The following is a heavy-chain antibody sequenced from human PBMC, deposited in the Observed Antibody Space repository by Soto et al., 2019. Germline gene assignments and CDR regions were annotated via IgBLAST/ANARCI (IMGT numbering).Heavy chain of an antibody. CDR3: PGDASRDSSARGWFAP. Sequence: GGSRRLSCAASGFTFRSFTMNWVRQAPGKGLEWVSTISSNSAYIYYTDALRGRFTISRDNAKNSLHLQLNSLRAEDTAVYYGPGDASRDSSARGWFAPWGTGTLVTVSS. V-gene: IGHV3-21*01. CDR2: ISSNSAYI. D-gene: IGHD6-13*01. J-gene: IGHJ5*02. CDR1: GFTFRSFT.